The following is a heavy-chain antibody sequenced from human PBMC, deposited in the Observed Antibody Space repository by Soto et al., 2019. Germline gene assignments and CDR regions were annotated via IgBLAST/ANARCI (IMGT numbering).Heavy chain of an antibody. J-gene: IGHJ4*02. Sequence: PGGSLRLSCAASGFPFSSNWMNWVRPAPGKGLEWVANIKQDGSEKYYVDSVKGRFTISRDNAKNSLLLQMNSLRVEDTAVYYCARDLGYCSGGTCYSVLDSWGQGALVTVSS. CDR1: GFPFSSNW. D-gene: IGHD2-15*01. CDR3: ARDLGYCSGGTCYSVLDS. V-gene: IGHV3-7*03. CDR2: IKQDGSEK.